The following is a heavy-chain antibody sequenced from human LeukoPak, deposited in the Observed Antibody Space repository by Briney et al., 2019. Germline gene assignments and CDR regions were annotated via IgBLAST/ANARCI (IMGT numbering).Heavy chain of an antibody. CDR3: AAIQREHAFDI. CDR1: GVSFSPYL. J-gene: IGHJ3*02. CDR2: NNHSGGP. D-gene: IGHD6-25*01. Sequence: SETLSLTCGVSGVSFSPYLWTWTRQPPGKGLEWIGENNHSGGPNYNPSLGSRVSILVDTSKNQFSLKLSSMTAADTAVYFCAAIQREHAFDIWGQGTMVTVSS. V-gene: IGHV4-34*01.